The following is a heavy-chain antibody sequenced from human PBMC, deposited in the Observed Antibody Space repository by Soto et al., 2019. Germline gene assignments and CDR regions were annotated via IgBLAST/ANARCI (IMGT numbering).Heavy chain of an antibody. Sequence: GGSLRLSCAASGFTFSSYAMSWVRQAPGKGLEWVSAISGSGGSTYYADSVKGRFTISRDNSKNTLYLQMNSLRAEDTAVYYCAKWPWFGEFKPYYYYMDVWGKGTTVTVSS. CDR3: AKWPWFGEFKPYYYYMDV. V-gene: IGHV3-23*01. CDR1: GFTFSSYA. D-gene: IGHD3-10*01. CDR2: ISGSGGST. J-gene: IGHJ6*03.